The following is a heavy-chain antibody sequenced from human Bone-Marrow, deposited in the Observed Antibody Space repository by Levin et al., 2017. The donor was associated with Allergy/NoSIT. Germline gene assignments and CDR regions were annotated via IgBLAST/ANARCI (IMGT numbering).Heavy chain of an antibody. Sequence: LSLTCAASGFSFTDSDMTWIRQAPGMGLEWISFISSRDSTIHYADSVKGRFTVSRDNAKNSLYLQMNSLRVEDTAMYFCARDMGFGWYFDLWGRGTLVAVSS. CDR2: ISSRDSTI. J-gene: IGHJ2*01. CDR3: ARDMGFGWYFDL. CDR1: GFSFTDSD. D-gene: IGHD3-10*01. V-gene: IGHV3-11*01.